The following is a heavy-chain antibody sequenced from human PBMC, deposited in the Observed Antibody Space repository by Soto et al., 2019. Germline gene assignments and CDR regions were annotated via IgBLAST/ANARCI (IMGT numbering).Heavy chain of an antibody. CDR2: IYHSGST. Sequence: PSETLSLTCTLSGGSISTYYWSWIRQPPGKGLEWIGYIYHSGSTYYNPSLKSRVTISVDRSKNQFSLKLSSVTAADTAVYYCARDLRATYYYDTKGGNWFDPWGQGTLVTVSS. CDR1: GGSISTYY. J-gene: IGHJ5*02. CDR3: ARDLRATYYYDTKGGNWFDP. D-gene: IGHD3-22*01. V-gene: IGHV4-59*12.